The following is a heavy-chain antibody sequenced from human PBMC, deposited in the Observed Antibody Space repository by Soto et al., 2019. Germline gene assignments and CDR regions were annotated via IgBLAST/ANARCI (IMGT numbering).Heavy chain of an antibody. J-gene: IGHJ4*02. D-gene: IGHD2-8*02. CDR2: FDPEAGET. V-gene: IGHV1-24*01. CDR1: GYRLTELS. Sequence: SVEVSSKVSGYRLTELSMRWVRHSQGKGLEWMGGFDPEAGETIYVQKFKGRVTMTEDTSTDTAYMELSSLRSEDTAVYYCATAGRPGALYYFDYWRQGTLVTVSS. CDR3: ATAGRPGALYYFDY.